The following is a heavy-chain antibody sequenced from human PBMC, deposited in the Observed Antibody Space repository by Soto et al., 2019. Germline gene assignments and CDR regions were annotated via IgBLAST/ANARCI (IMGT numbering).Heavy chain of an antibody. CDR1: GGTFSSHS. CDR2: IIPALATA. Sequence: QVQLVQSGAEVKKPGSSVKVSCKASGGTFSSHSISWVRQAPGQGLEWVGGIIPALATANHAQKFQGRVTIAADQPTSTGYMELSSLRSEDTAVYYCATKPYDSSGYYHYFDYWGQGTLVTVSS. V-gene: IGHV1-69*01. J-gene: IGHJ4*02. D-gene: IGHD3-22*01. CDR3: ATKPYDSSGYYHYFDY.